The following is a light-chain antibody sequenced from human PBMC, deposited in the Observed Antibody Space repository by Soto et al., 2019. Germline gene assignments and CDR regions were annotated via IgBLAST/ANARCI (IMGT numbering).Light chain of an antibody. J-gene: IGKJ5*01. CDR1: QSISNL. Sequence: DVHLSFTPSSQYESVGYLVTISCRASQSISNLLKWYQQKPRKAPKLLIYAASSFRSGVTSRFSGSGAGTDFTLTSSIPQREVFASYGLQRSDCSPWTFGQGARLEIK. CDR2: AAS. CDR3: QRSDCSPWT. V-gene: IGKV1-39*01.